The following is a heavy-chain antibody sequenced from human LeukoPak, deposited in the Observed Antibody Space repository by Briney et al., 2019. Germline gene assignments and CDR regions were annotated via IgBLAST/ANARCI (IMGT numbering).Heavy chain of an antibody. CDR2: INHSGST. CDR3: ARGRSGYCSSTSCYTWFDP. D-gene: IGHD2-2*02. Sequence: SETLSLTCAVYGGSFSGYYWSWIRQPPGKGLEWIGEINHSGSTNYNPSLKSRVTISVDTSKNQFSLKLSSVTAADTAVYYCARGRSGYCSSTSCYTWFDPWGQGTLVTVSS. V-gene: IGHV4-34*01. J-gene: IGHJ5*02. CDR1: GGSFSGYY.